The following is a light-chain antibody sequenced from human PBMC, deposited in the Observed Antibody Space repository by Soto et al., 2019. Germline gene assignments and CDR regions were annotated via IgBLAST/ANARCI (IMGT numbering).Light chain of an antibody. CDR2: TTN. Sequence: QAVVTQPHSASGTPGQRATISCSGSSSNIGTSSVHWFQQLPGTAPKLLISTTNQRPSGVPERFSGSKSGTSASLAISGLQSEDEADYYCAAWDDSLNGHVFGTGTKLTVL. CDR1: SSNIGTSS. V-gene: IGLV1-44*01. CDR3: AAWDDSLNGHV. J-gene: IGLJ1*01.